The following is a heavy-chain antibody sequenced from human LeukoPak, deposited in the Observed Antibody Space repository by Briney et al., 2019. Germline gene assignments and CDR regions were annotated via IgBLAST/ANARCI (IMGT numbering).Heavy chain of an antibody. CDR2: ISSSGSTI. V-gene: IGHV3-48*03. D-gene: IGHD3-22*01. CDR1: GFTFSSYE. Sequence: GGSLRLSCAASGFTFSSYEMNWVRQAPGKGLEWGSYISSSGSTIYYADSVKGRFTISRDNAKNSLYLQMNSLRAEDTAVYYCARDRRETMIVVAVFDYWGQGTLVTVSS. J-gene: IGHJ4*02. CDR3: ARDRRETMIVVAVFDY.